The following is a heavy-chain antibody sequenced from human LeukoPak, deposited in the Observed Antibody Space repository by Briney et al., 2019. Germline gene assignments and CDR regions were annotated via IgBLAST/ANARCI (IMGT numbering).Heavy chain of an antibody. CDR2: IKQDGSEK. CDR1: GFIFSSYW. V-gene: IGHV3-7*05. D-gene: IGHD3-10*01. J-gene: IGHJ4*02. Sequence: GSLRLSCAASGFIFSSYWMNWVRQFPGKGLEWVASIKQDGSEKYYVDSVKGRFTISRDNAKNSLYLQMNSLRAVDTAVYYCAKSRNFGYDYWGQGTLVTVSS. CDR3: AKSRNFGYDY.